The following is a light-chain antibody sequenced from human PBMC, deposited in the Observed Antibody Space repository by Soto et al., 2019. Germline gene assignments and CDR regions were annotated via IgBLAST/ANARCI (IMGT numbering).Light chain of an antibody. J-gene: IGKJ2*01. Sequence: EIVLTQSPGTLSLSPGERATLSCRASQSVSSSDLAWYQQKPGQAPRLLIFGTSSRATGIPESFSGSGSGTDYALSIGRLEPEDFAVYFCQHYGGSPPYTFGQGTNLEI. CDR3: QHYGGSPPYT. V-gene: IGKV3-20*01. CDR1: QSVSSSD. CDR2: GTS.